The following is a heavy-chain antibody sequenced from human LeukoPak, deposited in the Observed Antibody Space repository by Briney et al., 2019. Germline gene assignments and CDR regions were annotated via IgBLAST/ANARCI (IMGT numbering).Heavy chain of an antibody. D-gene: IGHD2-2*01. CDR1: GFTFSSYE. CDR3: ARDPRCSSMSCYRSSFYGMDV. J-gene: IGHJ6*02. V-gene: IGHV3-48*03. Sequence: PGGSLRLSCAASGFTFSSYEMSWVRQAPGKGLEWVSYISSSGSSIYYADSVKGRFTISRDNAKNSLYLQMNSLRAEDTAVYYCARDPRCSSMSCYRSSFYGMDVWGQGTTVTVSS. CDR2: ISSSGSSI.